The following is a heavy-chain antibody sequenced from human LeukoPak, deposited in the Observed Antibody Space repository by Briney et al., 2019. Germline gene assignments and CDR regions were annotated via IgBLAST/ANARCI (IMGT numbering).Heavy chain of an antibody. CDR2: IWYDGSNK. V-gene: IGHV3-33*01. CDR3: ASELISTTWRGNRSYFDL. Sequence: GGSLRLSCAASGFTFSSYGMHWVRQAPGKGLEWVAVIWYDGSNKYYADSVKGRFTISRDNSKNTLYLQMNSLRAEDTAVYYCASELISTTWRGNRSYFDLWGRGTLVTVSS. CDR1: GFTFSSYG. J-gene: IGHJ2*01. D-gene: IGHD1-1*01.